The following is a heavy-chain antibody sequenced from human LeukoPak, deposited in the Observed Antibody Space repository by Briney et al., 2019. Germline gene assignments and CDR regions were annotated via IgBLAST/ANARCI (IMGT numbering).Heavy chain of an antibody. V-gene: IGHV5-51*01. CDR2: IYPGDSDV. D-gene: IGHD2/OR15-2a*01. CDR3: ARGKNSNSDWFDP. CDR1: GYTFRDYW. J-gene: IGHJ5*02. Sequence: GESLKISCKGIGYTFRDYWIAWIRQVPGKGLEWMGIIYPGDSDVRYNPSFRGQVTISADKSIDTTYVQWRSLKASDTAMYYCARGKNSNSDWFDPWGQGTLVTVSS.